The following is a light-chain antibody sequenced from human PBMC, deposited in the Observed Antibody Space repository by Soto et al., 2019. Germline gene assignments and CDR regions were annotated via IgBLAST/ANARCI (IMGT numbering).Light chain of an antibody. CDR2: GAS. Sequence: EIVMTQSPGTLSVSPGERATLSCRASQSVSSNLAWYQQKPGQAPRLLIYGASDRATGIPPRFSGSGSGTEITLSISRLQSADLAVYYCQPYNKWPRTFGQGTKLEI. CDR3: QPYNKWPRT. CDR1: QSVSSN. V-gene: IGKV3-15*01. J-gene: IGKJ1*01.